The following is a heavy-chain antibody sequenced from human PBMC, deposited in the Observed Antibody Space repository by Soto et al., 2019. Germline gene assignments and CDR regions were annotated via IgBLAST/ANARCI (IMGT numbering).Heavy chain of an antibody. D-gene: IGHD5-18*01. Sequence: PGESLKISCKGSGYSFTSYWISWVRQMPGKGLEWMGRIDPSDSYTNYSPSFQGHVTISADKSISTAYLQWSSLKASDTAMYYCARQTPPTAMVTSDYYYGMDVWGQGTTVTVSS. CDR2: IDPSDSYT. CDR1: GYSFTSYW. J-gene: IGHJ6*02. CDR3: ARQTPPTAMVTSDYYYGMDV. V-gene: IGHV5-10-1*01.